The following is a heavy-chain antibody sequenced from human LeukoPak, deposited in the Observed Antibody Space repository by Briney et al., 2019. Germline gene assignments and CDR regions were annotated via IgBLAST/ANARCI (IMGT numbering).Heavy chain of an antibody. CDR3: ARDADSSGYYYLTQDY. D-gene: IGHD3-22*01. CDR2: INPNSGGT. J-gene: IGHJ4*02. CDR1: GYTFTGYY. Sequence: ASVKVSRKASGYTFTGYYMHWVRQAPGQGLEWMGRINPNSGGTNYAQKFQGRVTMTRDTSISTAYMELSRLRSDDTAVYYCARDADSSGYYYLTQDYWGQGTLVTVSS. V-gene: IGHV1-2*06.